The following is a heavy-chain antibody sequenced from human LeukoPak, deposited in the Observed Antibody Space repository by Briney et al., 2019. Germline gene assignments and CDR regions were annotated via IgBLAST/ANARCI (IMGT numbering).Heavy chain of an antibody. V-gene: IGHV3-23*01. CDR1: GFTFGSHA. CDR3: GKTTVGYSSGQKPAWPVDY. Sequence: GGSLRLSCEASGFTFGSHAMYWVRQAPGKGLEWVAGIFCSGGSPHYADPVKGRFTISRDNSRNTVYLQINSLRAEDTAVYYCGKTTVGYSSGQKPAWPVDYWGQGTLVTVSS. D-gene: IGHD5-18*01. J-gene: IGHJ4*02. CDR2: IFCSGGSP.